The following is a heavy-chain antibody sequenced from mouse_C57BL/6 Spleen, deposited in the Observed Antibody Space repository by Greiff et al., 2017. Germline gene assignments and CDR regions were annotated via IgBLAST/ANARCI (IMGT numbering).Heavy chain of an antibody. D-gene: IGHD1-1*01. V-gene: IGHV1-50*01. J-gene: IGHJ4*01. CDR2: IDPSDSYT. Sequence: QVQLQQPGAELVKPGASVKLSCKASGYTFTSYWMQWVKQRPGQGLEWIGEIDPSDSYTNYNQKFKGKATLTVDTSSSTAYMQLSSLTSEDSAVYYCARRGNYGGAMDYWGQGTSVTVSS. CDR3: ARRGNYGGAMDY. CDR1: GYTFTSYW.